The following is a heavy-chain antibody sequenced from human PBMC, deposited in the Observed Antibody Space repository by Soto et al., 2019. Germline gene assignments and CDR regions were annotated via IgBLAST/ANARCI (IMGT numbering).Heavy chain of an antibody. CDR1: GFTFSSYS. CDR2: ISSSSTYI. V-gene: IGHV3-21*01. CDR3: AGGSIFGVVIRDV. Sequence: PGGSLRLSCAASGFTFSSYSMNWVRQAPGKGLEWVSSISSSSTYIYYADSVKGRFTISRDNAKNSLFLQMNSLRVEDTAVYYWAGGSIFGVVIRDVWGKGTTVPVSS. J-gene: IGHJ6*04. D-gene: IGHD3-3*01.